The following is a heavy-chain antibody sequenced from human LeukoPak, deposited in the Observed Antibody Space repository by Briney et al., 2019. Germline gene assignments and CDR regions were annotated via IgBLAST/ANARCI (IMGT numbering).Heavy chain of an antibody. CDR3: ARAPEFSSGWLLDY. CDR1: GGSFSGYY. V-gene: IGHV4-34*01. Sequence: KTSETLSLTCAVYGGSFSGYYWSWIRQPPGKGLEWIGEINHSGSTNYNPSLKSRVTISVDTSKNQFSLKLSSVTAADTAVYYCARAPEFSSGWLLDYWGQGTLVTVSS. J-gene: IGHJ4*02. CDR2: INHSGST. D-gene: IGHD6-19*01.